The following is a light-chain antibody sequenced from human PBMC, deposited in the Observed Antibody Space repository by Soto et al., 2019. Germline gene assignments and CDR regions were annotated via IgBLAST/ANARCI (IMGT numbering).Light chain of an antibody. J-gene: IGKJ1*01. CDR1: QSVSSSY. V-gene: IGKV3-20*01. CDR3: QQYGTIVWT. Sequence: EIVLTQSPGTLSLSQGERATLSCRASQSVSSSYLAWYQQKPGQAPRLLIYGASSRATGIPDRFSGSGSGTDFTLTISRLEPEDFAVYYCQQYGTIVWTFGQGTKVDIK. CDR2: GAS.